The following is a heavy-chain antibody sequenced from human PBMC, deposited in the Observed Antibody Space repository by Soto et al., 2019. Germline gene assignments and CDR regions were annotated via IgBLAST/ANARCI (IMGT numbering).Heavy chain of an antibody. CDR2: ISAYNGNT. V-gene: IGHV1-18*04. CDR3: ARDIMGEIHYYYGMDV. Sequence: GASVKVSCKASGYTFTSYGISWVGQAPGQGLEWMGWISAYNGNTNYAQKLQGRVTMTTDTSTSTAYMELRSLRSDDTAVYYCARDIMGEIHYYYGMDVWGQGTTVTVSS. D-gene: IGHD3-16*01. CDR1: GYTFTSYG. J-gene: IGHJ6*02.